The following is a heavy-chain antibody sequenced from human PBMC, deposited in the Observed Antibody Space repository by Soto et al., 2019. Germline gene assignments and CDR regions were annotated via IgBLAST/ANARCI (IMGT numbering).Heavy chain of an antibody. CDR2: IYYSGST. D-gene: IGHD3-3*01. J-gene: IGHJ6*02. Sequence: QVQLQESGPGLVKPSQTLSLTCTVSGGSISSGDYYWSWIRQPPGKGLEWIGYIYYSGSTYYNPSLQSRASISVDTSKNHFSLKLSSVTAADTAVYYCAAIWSGYDSRYYGMDVWGQGTTVTVSS. CDR1: GGSISSGDYY. V-gene: IGHV4-30-4*01. CDR3: AAIWSGYDSRYYGMDV.